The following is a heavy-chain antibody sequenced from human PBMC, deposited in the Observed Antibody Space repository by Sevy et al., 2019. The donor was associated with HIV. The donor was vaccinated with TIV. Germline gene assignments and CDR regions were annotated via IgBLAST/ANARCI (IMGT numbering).Heavy chain of an antibody. CDR3: AGEGYYDFWSGYPRNEFDY. CDR2: IPYDGNNK. D-gene: IGHD3-3*01. J-gene: IGHJ4*02. V-gene: IGHV3-30-3*01. Sequence: GGSLRLSCAASGFNFSIYAMHWVRQAPGKGLEWVAVIPYDGNNKYYADSVKGRFTISRDNSKNIFYLQMNSLRGEDRAVYYCAGEGYYDFWSGYPRNEFDYWGQGTLVTVSS. CDR1: GFNFSIYA.